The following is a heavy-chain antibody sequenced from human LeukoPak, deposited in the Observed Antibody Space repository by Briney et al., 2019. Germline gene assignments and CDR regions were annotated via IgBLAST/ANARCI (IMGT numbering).Heavy chain of an antibody. CDR2: ISSSSSYI. CDR1: GFTFSSYS. V-gene: IGHV3-21*01. J-gene: IGHJ4*02. Sequence: GGSLRLSCAASGFTFSSYSMNWVRQAPGKGLEWVSSISSSSSYIYYADSVKGRFTISRDNAKNSLYLQMNSLRAEDTAVYHCAREVATGTVVDYWGQGTLVTVSS. CDR3: AREVATGTVVDY. D-gene: IGHD5-12*01.